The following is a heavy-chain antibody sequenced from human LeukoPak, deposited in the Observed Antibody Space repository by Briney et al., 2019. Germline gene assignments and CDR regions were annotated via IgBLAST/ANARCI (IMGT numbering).Heavy chain of an antibody. CDR3: AKAGIAMVRGVTHGAIDY. Sequence: GGSLRLSCAASGFTFSSYAMHWVRQAPGKGLEWVAVISYDGSNKYYADSVKGRFTISRDNSKNTLYLQMNSLRAEDTAVYYCAKAGIAMVRGVTHGAIDYWGQGTLVTVSS. J-gene: IGHJ4*02. CDR2: ISYDGSNK. D-gene: IGHD3-10*01. V-gene: IGHV3-30-3*01. CDR1: GFTFSSYA.